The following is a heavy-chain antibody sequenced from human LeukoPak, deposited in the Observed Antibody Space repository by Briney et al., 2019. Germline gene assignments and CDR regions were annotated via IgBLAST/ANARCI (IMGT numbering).Heavy chain of an antibody. V-gene: IGHV4-34*01. D-gene: IGHD5-18*01. Sequence: PSETLSLTCAVYGGSFSGYYWSWVRQPPGKGLEWIGSIYYSGSTYYNPSLKSRVTISVDTSKNQFSLKLSSVTAADTAVYYCASRSYGRGYFDYWGQGTLVTVSS. CDR1: GGSFSGYY. J-gene: IGHJ4*02. CDR3: ASRSYGRGYFDY. CDR2: IYYSGST.